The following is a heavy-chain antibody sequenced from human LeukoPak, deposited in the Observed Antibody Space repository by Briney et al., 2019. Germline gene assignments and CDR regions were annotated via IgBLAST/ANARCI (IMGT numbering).Heavy chain of an antibody. D-gene: IGHD3-3*01. V-gene: IGHV4-59*01. CDR3: ARSPLDSMDV. Sequence: SETLSLTCTVSGGSISSYYWSWIRQPPGKGLEWIGYIYYSGSTNYNPSLKSRVTISVDTSKNQFSLKLSSVTAADTAVYYCARSPLDSMDVWGQGTTVTVSS. J-gene: IGHJ6*02. CDR1: GGSISSYY. CDR2: IYYSGST.